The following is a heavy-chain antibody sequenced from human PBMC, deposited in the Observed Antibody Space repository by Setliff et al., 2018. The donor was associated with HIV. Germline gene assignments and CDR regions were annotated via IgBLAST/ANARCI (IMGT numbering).Heavy chain of an antibody. CDR3: ARGSYYYDSSGYYPDAFDI. J-gene: IGHJ3*02. CDR1: GNSFTSYW. D-gene: IGHD3-22*01. Sequence: PGESLKISCKGSGNSFTSYWIGWVRQMPGKGLEWMGIIYPGDSDTRYSPSFQGQVTISADKSISTAYLQWSSLKASDTAMYYCARGSYYYDSSGYYPDAFDIWGQGTMVTVS. V-gene: IGHV5-51*01. CDR2: IYPGDSDT.